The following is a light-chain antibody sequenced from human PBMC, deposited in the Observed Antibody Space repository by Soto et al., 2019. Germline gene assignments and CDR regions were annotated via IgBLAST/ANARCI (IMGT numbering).Light chain of an antibody. CDR2: GNS. CDR1: SSNIGAGYD. Sequence: QSALTQPPSVSGAPGQRVTISCTGSSSNIGAGYDVHWYQQLPGTAPKLLIYGNSNRPSGVPDRFSGSKSGTSASLAITGLQAEDEADYYCQSYDSSLSGSIFGGGTKSPS. J-gene: IGLJ2*01. CDR3: QSYDSSLSGSI. V-gene: IGLV1-40*01.